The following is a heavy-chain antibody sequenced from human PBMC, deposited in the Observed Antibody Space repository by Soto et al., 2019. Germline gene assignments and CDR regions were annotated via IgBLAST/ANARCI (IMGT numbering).Heavy chain of an antibody. CDR3: ARAGY. Sequence: QVQLVQSGAEVKKPGSSVKVACKVSGGTFSTNTIHWVRQAPGQGLEWMGGTIPIFGTANYAQRFQGRVTITADESTSTAYMELSSLRFEDTAVYYCARAGYWGQGTLVTVSS. J-gene: IGHJ4*02. CDR2: TIPIFGTA. V-gene: IGHV1-69*12. CDR1: GGTFSTNT.